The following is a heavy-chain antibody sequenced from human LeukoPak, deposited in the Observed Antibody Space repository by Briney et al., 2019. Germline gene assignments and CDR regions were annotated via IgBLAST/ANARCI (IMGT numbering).Heavy chain of an antibody. CDR1: GFTFSDYY. CDR3: AGSSGYSYGYIDY. J-gene: IGHJ4*02. Sequence: GGSLRLSCAASGFTFSDYYMSWIRQAPGKGLEWVSYISSSGSTIYYADSVRGRFTISRDNAKNSLYLQMNSLRAEDTAVYYCAGSSGYSYGYIDYWGQGTLVTVSS. D-gene: IGHD5-18*01. V-gene: IGHV3-11*04. CDR2: ISSSGSTI.